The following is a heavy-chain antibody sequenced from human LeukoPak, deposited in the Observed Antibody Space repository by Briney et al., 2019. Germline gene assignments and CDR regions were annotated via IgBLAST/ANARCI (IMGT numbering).Heavy chain of an antibody. J-gene: IGHJ3*01. D-gene: IGHD3-16*01. CDR2: IRGGGAGA. Sequence: GGSLRLSCAASEFTFGNFAMSWVRQAPGKGLEWVSYIRGGGAGALYADSVKGRFTVSRDNSRSTLYLQMNSLRVEDTAVYYCAKCAQSYGNDAFDLWGPGTMVPSLQ. CDR3: AKCAQSYGNDAFDL. CDR1: EFTFGNFA. V-gene: IGHV3-23*01.